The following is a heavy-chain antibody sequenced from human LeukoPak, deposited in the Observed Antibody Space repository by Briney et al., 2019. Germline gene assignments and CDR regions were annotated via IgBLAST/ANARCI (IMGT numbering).Heavy chain of an antibody. CDR2: ISSSSSYI. V-gene: IGHV3-21*01. D-gene: IGHD7-27*01. J-gene: IGHJ4*02. CDR3: ARDLLTGWGSGGFDY. CDR1: GFTFSSYS. Sequence: PGGSLRLSCAASGFTFSSYSMNWVRQAPGKGLEWVSSISSSSSYIYYADSVKGRFTISRDNAKNSLYLQMSSLRAEDTAVYYCARDLLTGWGSGGFDYWGQGTLVTVSS.